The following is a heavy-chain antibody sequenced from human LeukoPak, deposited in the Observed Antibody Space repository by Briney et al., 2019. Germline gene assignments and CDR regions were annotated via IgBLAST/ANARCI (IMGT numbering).Heavy chain of an antibody. CDR2: IYYSGST. J-gene: IGHJ4*02. V-gene: IGHV4-59*08. CDR1: GGSISSFY. CDR3: ARHLLDIVVVPAAYTFDY. Sequence: KPSETLSLTCSVSGGSISSFYWSWIRQPPGKGLGWIGYIYYSGSTNYNPSLKSRVTISVDTSKNQFSLKLSSVTAADTAVYYCARHLLDIVVVPAAYTFDYWGQGTLVTVSS. D-gene: IGHD2-2*01.